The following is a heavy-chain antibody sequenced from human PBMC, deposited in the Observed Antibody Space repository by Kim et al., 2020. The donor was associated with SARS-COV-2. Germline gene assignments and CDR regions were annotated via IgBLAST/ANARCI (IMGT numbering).Heavy chain of an antibody. CDR1: GGSISSSNW. J-gene: IGHJ6*02. V-gene: IGHV4-4*02. Sequence: SETLSLTCAVSGGSISSSNWWSWVRQPPGKGLEWIGEIYHSGSTNYNPSLKSRVTISVDKSKNQFSLKLSSVTAADTAVYYCARGASSVVGATSHYYYYYGMDVWGQGTTVTVSS. D-gene: IGHD1-26*01. CDR2: IYHSGST. CDR3: ARGASSVVGATSHYYYYYGMDV.